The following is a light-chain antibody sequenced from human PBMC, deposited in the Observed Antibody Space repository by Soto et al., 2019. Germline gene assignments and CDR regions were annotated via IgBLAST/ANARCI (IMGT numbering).Light chain of an antibody. CDR3: QQVNVYPST. J-gene: IGKJ4*01. Sequence: IQLTQSPSSLSASVGDRVTITCRASQGISSYLGWYQQKPGKAPNLLIYDASTLHSGVPSRFSDGGSGTDFTLNISGLQPEDFATYYCQQVNVYPSTFGGGTKVEIK. CDR1: QGISSY. CDR2: DAS. V-gene: IGKV1-9*01.